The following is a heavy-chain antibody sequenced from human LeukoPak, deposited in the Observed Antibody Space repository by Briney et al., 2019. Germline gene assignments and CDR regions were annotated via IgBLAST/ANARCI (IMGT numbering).Heavy chain of an antibody. CDR1: GLTFSDSA. V-gene: IGHV3-73*01. CDR3: ARWMITRLGDSSLTFWFDP. Sequence: QPGGSLRLSCAASGLTFSDSAVHWVRQAPGKGLEWVGRIRTKTNIYATAFAASVKGRFTISRDDSNNTAYLQMNSLKTEDTAVYYCARWMITRLGDSSLTFWFDPWGQGILVTVSS. J-gene: IGHJ5*02. D-gene: IGHD3-16*02. CDR2: IRTKTNIYAT.